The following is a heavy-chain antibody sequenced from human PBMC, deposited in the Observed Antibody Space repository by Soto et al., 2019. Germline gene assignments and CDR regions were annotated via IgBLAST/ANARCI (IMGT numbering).Heavy chain of an antibody. J-gene: IGHJ6*02. V-gene: IGHV3-48*02. CDR1: GFTLSSYN. CDR3: ARERGSGRPTYYYYGMDV. CDR2: ISSGSSTT. Sequence: GGSLRLSCAASGFTLSSYNMNWVRQAPGKGLEWVSYISSGSSTTHYADSVKGRFTISRDNAKTSLYLQMNSLRDEDTAVYYCARERGSGRPTYYYYGMDVWGQGTTVTVSS. D-gene: IGHD3-10*01.